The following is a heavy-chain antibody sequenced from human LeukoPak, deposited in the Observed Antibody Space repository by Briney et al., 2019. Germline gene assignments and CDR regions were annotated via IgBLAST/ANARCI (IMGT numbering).Heavy chain of an antibody. CDR3: ARVGSAAATADY. Sequence: ASVKVSCKASGYTFTTYYMHWMRQAPGQGPEWMGIINPRGGSTDYSQKFQGRITMTSDTSTSTVYMELSSLRSDDTAVYFCARVGSAAATADYWGQGTLVTVSA. D-gene: IGHD6-25*01. CDR1: GYTFTTYY. J-gene: IGHJ4*02. V-gene: IGHV1-46*01. CDR2: INPRGGST.